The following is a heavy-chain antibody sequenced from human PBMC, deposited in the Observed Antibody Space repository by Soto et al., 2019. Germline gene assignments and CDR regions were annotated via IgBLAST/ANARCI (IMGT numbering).Heavy chain of an antibody. CDR1: GFTLSSYG. V-gene: IGHV3-74*03. Sequence: GGSLRLSCAVSGFTLSSYGIHWVRQAPGKGLVWISHINGDGSHTTYADSVKGRFTISRDNAKNTVYLQMDSLRAEDTAVYYCVRDDIGVGIDFWGLGTLVTVSS. CDR2: INGDGSHT. J-gene: IGHJ4*02. D-gene: IGHD1-26*01. CDR3: VRDDIGVGIDF.